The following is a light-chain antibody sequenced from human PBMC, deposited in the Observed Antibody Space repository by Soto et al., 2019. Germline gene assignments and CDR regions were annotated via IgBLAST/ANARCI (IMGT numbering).Light chain of an antibody. CDR3: QQYSNWPPWT. V-gene: IGKV3-15*01. J-gene: IGKJ1*01. CDR1: QSVSSN. Sequence: EIVMTQSPATLSVSPGERATLSCRASQSVSSNLAWYQQKPGQPPRLLIYGASTRATGIPARFSGSGSGTEFTLTISRLQSEDFAVYYCQQYSNWPPWTFGQGTKVDIK. CDR2: GAS.